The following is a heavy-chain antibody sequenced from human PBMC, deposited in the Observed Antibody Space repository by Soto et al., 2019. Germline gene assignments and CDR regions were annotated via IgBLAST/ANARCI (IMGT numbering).Heavy chain of an antibody. CDR3: ARDQIRSDSGGWGDWFDP. Sequence: SETLSLTCTVSGGSISSGGYYWSWIRQHPGKGLEWIGYIYYSGSTYYNPSLKSRVTISVDTSKNEFSLKLSSVTAADTAVYYCARDQIRSDSGGWGDWFDPWGQGTLVTVSS. V-gene: IGHV4-31*03. J-gene: IGHJ5*02. D-gene: IGHD3-22*01. CDR2: IYYSGST. CDR1: GGSISSGGYY.